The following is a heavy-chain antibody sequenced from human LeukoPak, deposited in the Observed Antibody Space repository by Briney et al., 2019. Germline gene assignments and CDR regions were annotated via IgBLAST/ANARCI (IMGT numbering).Heavy chain of an antibody. J-gene: IGHJ4*02. V-gene: IGHV4-30-4*08. Sequence: SETLSLTCTVSGGSISSGDHFWSWIRQPPGKGLEWIGYIYYSGSTYYNPSLKSRVTISVDTSKNQFSLKLSSMTAADTAVYYCVRDGDDYSNYGIDYWGQGTLVTVSS. CDR3: VRDGDDYSNYGIDY. CDR2: IYYSGST. D-gene: IGHD4-11*01. CDR1: GGSISSGDHF.